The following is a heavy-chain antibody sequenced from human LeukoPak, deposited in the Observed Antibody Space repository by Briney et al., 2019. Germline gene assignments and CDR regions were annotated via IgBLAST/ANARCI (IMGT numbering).Heavy chain of an antibody. V-gene: IGHV1-8*01. J-gene: IGHJ4*02. D-gene: IGHD7-27*01. CDR2: MNPNSGNT. CDR1: GYTFTSYD. Sequence: ASVKVSCKASGYTFTSYDINWVRQATGQGLEWMGWMNPNSGNTGYAQKFQGRVTMTTDTSTSTAYMELRSLTSDDTAVYYCAREEMGTTDYWGQGTLVTVSS. CDR3: AREEMGTTDY.